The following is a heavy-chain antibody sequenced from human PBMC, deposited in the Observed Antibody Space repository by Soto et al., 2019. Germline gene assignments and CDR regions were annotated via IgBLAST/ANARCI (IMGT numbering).Heavy chain of an antibody. D-gene: IGHD5-12*01. CDR3: ANEDNSGYHPGY. J-gene: IGHJ4*02. CDR1: GFTFSSYW. CDR2: IKQDGSEK. Sequence: GGSLRLSCAASGFTFSSYWMSWVRQAPGKGLEWVANIKQDGSEKYYVDSVKGRFAISRDNAKNSLYLQMNSLRAEDTAVYYCANEDNSGYHPGYWGQGTLVTVSS. V-gene: IGHV3-7*01.